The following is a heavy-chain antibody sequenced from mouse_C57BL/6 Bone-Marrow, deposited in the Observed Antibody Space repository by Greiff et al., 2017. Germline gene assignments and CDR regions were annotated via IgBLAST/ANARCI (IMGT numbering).Heavy chain of an antibody. Sequence: EVQLQESGAGLVKPGGSLKLSCAASGFTFSRYAMSWVRQTPEKRLEWVAYISSGGDYIYYADTVKGRFTISRDNARNTLYLQMSSLKSEDTSMYYCTKFLRFYCYFDFWGTGTAVTVSS. CDR1: GFTFSRYA. CDR2: ISSGGDYI. V-gene: IGHV5-9-1*02. J-gene: IGHJ1*03. CDR3: TKFLRFYCYFDF.